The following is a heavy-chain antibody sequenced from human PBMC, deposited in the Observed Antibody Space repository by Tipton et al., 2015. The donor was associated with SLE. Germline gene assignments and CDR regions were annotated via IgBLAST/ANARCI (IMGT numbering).Heavy chain of an antibody. CDR1: GFSFSYFW. V-gene: IGHV3-74*01. J-gene: IGHJ6*02. Sequence: SLRLSCAASGFSFSYFWMHWVRQVPGKGLVWVSRINRDGSGTTYADSVKGRFTISRDNAKKSLYLQLDSLRAKDTAVYCCARDRRWEYYYGIDVWGQGTTVTVSS. D-gene: IGHD4-23*01. CDR2: INRDGSGT. CDR3: ARDRRWEYYYGIDV.